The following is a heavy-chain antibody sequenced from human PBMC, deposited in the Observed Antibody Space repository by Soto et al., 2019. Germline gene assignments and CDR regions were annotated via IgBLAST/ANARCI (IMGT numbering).Heavy chain of an antibody. J-gene: IGHJ4*02. V-gene: IGHV1-69*06. CDR2: IIPMFDSA. D-gene: IGHD1-26*01. CDR3: ARADLVGAADF. CDR1: GETFQNYA. Sequence: SVKVSCKVSGETFQNYAISWVRQAPGQGLEWMGRIIPMFDSANYAQKFQGRVTIIAAKSTTTAYMELSSLTSDDTAVYYCARADLVGAADFWGQGTLVTVSS.